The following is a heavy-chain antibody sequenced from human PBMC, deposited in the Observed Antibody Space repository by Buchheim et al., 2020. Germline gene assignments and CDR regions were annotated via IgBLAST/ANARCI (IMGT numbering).Heavy chain of an antibody. CDR2: ISGNGSTT. J-gene: IGHJ4*02. CDR1: GFTFGNYG. CDR3: AKGMSGYNNGSEGN. D-gene: IGHD6-25*01. Sequence: EVQLLESGGGLIQPGGSLRLSCTASGFTFGNYGTRWVRQAPGKGLEWVSGISGNGSTTDYADSVKGRFTISRDNSKNSLFFQMNNLRSEDTAVFYCAKGMSGYNNGSEGNWGQGTL. V-gene: IGHV3-23*01.